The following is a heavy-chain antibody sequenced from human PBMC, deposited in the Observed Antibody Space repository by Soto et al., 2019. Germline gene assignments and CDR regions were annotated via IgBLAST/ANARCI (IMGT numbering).Heavy chain of an antibody. Sequence: SETLSLTCAVYGGSFSGYYWSWIRQPPGKGLEWIGEINHSGSTNYNPSLKSRVTISVDTSKNQFSLKLSSVTAADTAVYYCARDFSGFYYYDYWGHGILVTVSS. D-gene: IGHD3-22*01. CDR1: GGSFSGYY. V-gene: IGHV4-34*01. CDR2: INHSGST. CDR3: ARDFSGFYYYDY. J-gene: IGHJ4*01.